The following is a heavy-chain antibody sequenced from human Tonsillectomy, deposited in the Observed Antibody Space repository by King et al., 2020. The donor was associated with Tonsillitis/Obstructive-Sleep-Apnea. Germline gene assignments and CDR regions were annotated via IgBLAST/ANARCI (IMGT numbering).Heavy chain of an antibody. D-gene: IGHD2-2*01. CDR1: GYIFTNYT. V-gene: IGHV1-3*04. Sequence: QLVQSGAEVKKPGASVKISCKASGYIFTNYTLHWVRQAPGQRLEWMGWVNIDNGNTKYSQKVQGIVTITSDTSARATYMGLGSLRSEDTAVYYCARNYCSTTNCHRRVGAFDSWGQGTLVTVSS. J-gene: IGHJ4*02. CDR2: VNIDNGNT. CDR3: ARNYCSTTNCHRRVGAFDS.